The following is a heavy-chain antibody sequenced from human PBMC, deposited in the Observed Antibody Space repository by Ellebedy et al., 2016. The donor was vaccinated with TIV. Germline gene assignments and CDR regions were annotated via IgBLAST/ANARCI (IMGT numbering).Heavy chain of an antibody. CDR2: IWYDGSDQ. D-gene: IGHD6-19*01. V-gene: IGHV3-33*01. J-gene: IGHJ4*02. CDR3: ARVRDSSGWYLDY. CDR1: GFTFRRHG. Sequence: GESLKISCAASGFTFRRHGMHWVRQAPGKGLEWVAVIWYDGSDQYYADSVKGRFTVSRDNSKNTLYLQMNSLRAEDTAVYYCARVRDSSGWYLDYWGQGTLVTVSS.